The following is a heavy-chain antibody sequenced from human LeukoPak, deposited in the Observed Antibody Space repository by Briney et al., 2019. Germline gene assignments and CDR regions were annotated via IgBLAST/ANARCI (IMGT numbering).Heavy chain of an antibody. CDR3: ARENFDY. CDR2: ISYDGSNK. V-gene: IGHV3-30-3*01. J-gene: IGHJ4*02. CDR1: GFTFSSYA. Sequence: GGSLRLSSAASGFTFSSYAMHWVRQAPGKGLEWVAVISYDGSNKYYADSVKGRFTISRDNSKNTLYLQMNSLRAEDTAVYYCARENFDYWGQGTLVTVSS.